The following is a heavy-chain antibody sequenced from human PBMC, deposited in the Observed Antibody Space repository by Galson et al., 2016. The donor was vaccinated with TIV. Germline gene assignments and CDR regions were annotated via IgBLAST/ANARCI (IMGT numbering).Heavy chain of an antibody. Sequence: SLRLSCAASGFTFGDYGMSWVRQVPGKGLEWVSGINWNGGKKSYADSVKGRFTISRDNAKNSLYLQMNSLRGEDTALYYCAREGIVGRDYFHFYMDVWGKGTTVTVSS. CDR3: AREGIVGRDYFHFYMDV. CDR1: GFTFGDYG. D-gene: IGHD3-22*01. J-gene: IGHJ6*03. CDR2: INWNGGKK. V-gene: IGHV3-20*04.